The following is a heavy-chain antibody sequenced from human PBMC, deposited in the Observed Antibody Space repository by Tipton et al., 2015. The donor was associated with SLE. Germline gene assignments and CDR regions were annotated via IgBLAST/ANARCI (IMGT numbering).Heavy chain of an antibody. J-gene: IGHJ4*02. V-gene: IGHV3-23*01. D-gene: IGHD4-23*01. CDR2: TGSSGGST. Sequence: SLRLSCAASGFIFSSDAMSWVRQAPGKGLEWVSSTGSSGGSTYYADSVKGRFSISRDNSKNTLYLQMNNLRVEDTAPYYCARPLGNGRDYWGQVPLVTVTS. CDR1: GFIFSSDA. CDR3: ARPLGNGRDY.